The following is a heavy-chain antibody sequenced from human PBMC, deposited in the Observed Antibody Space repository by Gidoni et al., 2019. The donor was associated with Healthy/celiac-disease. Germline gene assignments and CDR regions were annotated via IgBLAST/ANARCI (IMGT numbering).Heavy chain of an antibody. Sequence: EVQLVESGGGLVKPGGSLRLSCAASGFTFSNAWMSWVRQAPGKGLEWVGRIKSKTDGGTTDYAAPVKGRFTISRDDSKNTLYLQMNSLKTEDTAVYYCTTDIWGIRTFDYWGQGTLVTVSS. CDR2: IKSKTDGGTT. V-gene: IGHV3-15*01. CDR3: TTDIWGIRTFDY. D-gene: IGHD3-16*01. CDR1: GFTFSNAW. J-gene: IGHJ4*02.